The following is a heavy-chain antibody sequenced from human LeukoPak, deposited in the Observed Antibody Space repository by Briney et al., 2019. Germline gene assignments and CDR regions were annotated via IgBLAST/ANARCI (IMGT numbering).Heavy chain of an antibody. CDR2: IHTSGST. Sequence: PSETLSLTCAVYGGSFSGYYWSWIRQPAGKGLEWLGRIHTSGSTNYNPSLKSRVTMSVDTSESQFSLKLSSVTAADTALYYCARVKGVIGYYYYMDVWGKGTTVTIS. CDR1: GGSFSGYY. V-gene: IGHV4-59*10. D-gene: IGHD3-10*01. CDR3: ARVKGVIGYYYYMDV. J-gene: IGHJ6*03.